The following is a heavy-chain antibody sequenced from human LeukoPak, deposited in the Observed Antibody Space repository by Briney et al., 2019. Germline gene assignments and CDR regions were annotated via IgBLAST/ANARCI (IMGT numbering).Heavy chain of an antibody. D-gene: IGHD3-22*01. V-gene: IGHV4-34*01. CDR1: GGSFSGYY. J-gene: IGHJ4*02. Sequence: PSETLSLTCAVYGGSFSGYYWSWIRQPPGKGLEWIGEINHSGSTNYNPSLKSRVTISVDTSKNQFSLKLSSVTAADTAVYYCAPYDSSGYRDYWGQGTLVTVSS. CDR2: INHSGST. CDR3: APYDSSGYRDY.